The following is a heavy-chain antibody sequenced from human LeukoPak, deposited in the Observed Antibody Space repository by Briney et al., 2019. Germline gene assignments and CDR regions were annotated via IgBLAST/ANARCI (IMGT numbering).Heavy chain of an antibody. CDR2: IIPILGIA. J-gene: IGHJ6*03. CDR1: GGTFSSYT. Sequence: SVKVSRKASGGTFSSYTISWVRQAPGQGLEWMGRIIPILGIANYAQKFQGRVTITADKSTSTAYMELSSLRSEDTAVYYCARGAVPFGVVGDYYMDVWGKGTTVTVSS. D-gene: IGHD2-2*01. V-gene: IGHV1-69*02. CDR3: ARGAVPFGVVGDYYMDV.